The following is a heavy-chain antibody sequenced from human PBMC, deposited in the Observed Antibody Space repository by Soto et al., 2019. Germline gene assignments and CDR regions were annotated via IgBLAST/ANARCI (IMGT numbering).Heavy chain of an antibody. CDR1: GDTVATHW. D-gene: IGHD1-1*01. CDR3: ARLELPGLDN. Sequence: GESLKISGKCPGDTVATHWIAWVRQMPGKGLEWMGIIYPGDSDTRYSPSFQGQVTISADKSFSTAYLQWSSLKASDTAIYFCARLELPGLDNWGQGTPVTVSS. J-gene: IGHJ4*02. CDR2: IYPGDSDT. V-gene: IGHV5-51*01.